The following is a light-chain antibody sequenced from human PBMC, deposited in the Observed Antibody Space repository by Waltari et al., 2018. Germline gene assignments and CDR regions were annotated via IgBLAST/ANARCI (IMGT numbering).Light chain of an antibody. V-gene: IGKV3-20*01. CDR2: GAS. CDR3: QQYGNSRGS. CDR1: QSVSSSY. J-gene: IGKJ2*03. Sequence: EIVLTQSPGTLSLSPGEGATLSCRASQSVSSSYLAWYQQKPGQAPRPLNYGASNRATDIPDRFTGSGSGTDFTLTINRLEPEDVAVYYCQQYGNSRGSFGQGTKLEIK.